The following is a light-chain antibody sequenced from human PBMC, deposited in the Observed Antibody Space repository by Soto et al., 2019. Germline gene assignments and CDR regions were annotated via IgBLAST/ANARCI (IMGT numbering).Light chain of an antibody. V-gene: IGKV1-12*01. CDR3: AQANSFPWT. J-gene: IGKJ1*01. Sequence: DIQMTQSPSSVSASVGDRVTITCRASQGISSWLAWYQQKPGKAPKLLIYATSSFQSGVPSRFIGNGSGTDFSRTTSSLQTEDFATYYCAQANSFPWTFGQGTKVDIK. CDR1: QGISSW. CDR2: ATS.